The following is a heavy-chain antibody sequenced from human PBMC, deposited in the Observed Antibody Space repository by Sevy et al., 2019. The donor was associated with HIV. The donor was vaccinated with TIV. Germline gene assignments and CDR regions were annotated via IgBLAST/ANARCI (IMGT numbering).Heavy chain of an antibody. V-gene: IGHV1-69*13. CDR3: ARAGGYERHYYYYYMDD. J-gene: IGHJ6*03. D-gene: IGHD5-12*01. CDR1: GGTFSSYA. Sequence: ASVKVSCKASGGTFSSYAISWVRQAPGQGLEWMGGIIPIFGTANYAQKFQGRVTITADESTSTAYMELSSLRSEDTAVYYCARAGGYERHYYYYYMDDWGKGTTVTVSS. CDR2: IIPIFGTA.